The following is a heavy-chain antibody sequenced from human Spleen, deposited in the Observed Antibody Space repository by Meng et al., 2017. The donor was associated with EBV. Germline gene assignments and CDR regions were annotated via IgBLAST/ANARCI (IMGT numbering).Heavy chain of an antibody. Sequence: QLQLLSPGGGFVKPSLSLPLSCAASGFTFRAFYMSWIRQAPGKALELFSYITSSGHPIYYADSVKGRFIISRDNAKNSLYLQMNSLRAEDAAVYYCATYRDYVLDYWGQGTLVTVSS. CDR1: GFTFRAFY. J-gene: IGHJ4*02. CDR3: ATYRDYVLDY. V-gene: IGHV3-11*01. D-gene: IGHD4-17*01. CDR2: ITSSGHPI.